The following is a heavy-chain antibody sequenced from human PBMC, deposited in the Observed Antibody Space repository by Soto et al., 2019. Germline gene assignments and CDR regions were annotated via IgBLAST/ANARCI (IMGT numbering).Heavy chain of an antibody. CDR3: ARGGLSNRTFDY. D-gene: IGHD1-7*01. Sequence: GESLKISFKGSGYNFAGYLISWVRQMPGKGLELMGIIYPSDSDTRYRPSFQGQVTISADKSISSAYLQWSSLRASDTAMYYCARGGLSNRTFDYWGQGIPVTVSS. V-gene: IGHV5-51*01. CDR2: IYPSDSDT. CDR1: GYNFAGYL. J-gene: IGHJ4*02.